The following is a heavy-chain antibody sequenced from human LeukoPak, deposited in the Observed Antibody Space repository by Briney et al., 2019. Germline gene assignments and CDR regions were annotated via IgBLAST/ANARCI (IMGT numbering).Heavy chain of an antibody. Sequence: ASVKVSCKASGYTFTSYGISWVRQAPGQGLEWMGIINPSGGSTSYAQKFQGRVTMTTDTSTSTAYMELRSLRSDDTAVYYCARDFIAAAGTVDYWGQGTLVTVSS. CDR1: GYTFTSYG. V-gene: IGHV1-18*01. CDR3: ARDFIAAAGTVDY. J-gene: IGHJ4*02. CDR2: INPSGGST. D-gene: IGHD6-13*01.